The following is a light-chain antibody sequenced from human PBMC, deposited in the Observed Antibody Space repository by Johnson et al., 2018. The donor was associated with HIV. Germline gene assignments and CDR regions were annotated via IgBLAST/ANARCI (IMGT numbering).Light chain of an antibody. CDR2: TNN. J-gene: IGLJ1*01. CDR1: SSNIGSNP. V-gene: IGLV1-44*01. Sequence: QSVLTQPPSASGTPGQRVTISCSGSSSNIGSNPVNWYQQLPGTAPKLLISTNNQRPSGVPDRFSGSKSGTSASLAISGLPSEDEADYYCGTWDTSLSAGYVFGTGTKVTVL. CDR3: GTWDTSLSAGYV.